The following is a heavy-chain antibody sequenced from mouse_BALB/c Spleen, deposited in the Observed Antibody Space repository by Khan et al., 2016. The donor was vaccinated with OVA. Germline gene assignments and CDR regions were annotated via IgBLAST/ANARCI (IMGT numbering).Heavy chain of an antibody. V-gene: IGHV1S135*01. Sequence: LQQSGPELMKPGASVKISCKASGYSFTNYYIHWVIQSHGKSLEWIGYIDPFSGGTTYNQKFKGKATLTVDKSSSKAYIHLSNLTSEDSAVYYCTRHGFVAWFTYWGQGTLVTVSA. J-gene: IGHJ3*01. D-gene: IGHD2-2*01. CDR1: GYSFTNYY. CDR3: TRHGFVAWFTY. CDR2: IDPFSGGT.